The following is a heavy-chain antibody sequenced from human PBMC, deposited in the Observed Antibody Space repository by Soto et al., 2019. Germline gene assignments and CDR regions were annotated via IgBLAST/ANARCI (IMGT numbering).Heavy chain of an antibody. Sequence: SESLSLTCTVSGGSISGYYWSWIRQPPGKGLEWIGYMYNTGSTVYNPSFKSRVTISVGTSKNQFSLKLNSVTAADTAVYYCARDLWGYCGTDCYPLDVWGQGTTVTVSS. V-gene: IGHV4-59*01. CDR3: ARDLWGYCGTDCYPLDV. CDR1: GGSISGYY. J-gene: IGHJ6*02. D-gene: IGHD2-21*02. CDR2: MYNTGST.